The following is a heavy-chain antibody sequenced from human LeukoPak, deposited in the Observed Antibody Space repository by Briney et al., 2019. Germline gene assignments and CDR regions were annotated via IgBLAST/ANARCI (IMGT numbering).Heavy chain of an antibody. Sequence: PGGSLRLSCAVSGFTFTSYGMSWVRQAPGKGLEWVSSISGGGDSTHYADSVKGRFTISRDNSKNTLYLQMNSLRAEDTAVYYCAKAPTYYYGSGSHSVLDYWGQGTLVTVSS. CDR2: ISGGGDST. CDR1: GFTFTSYG. J-gene: IGHJ4*02. D-gene: IGHD3-10*01. V-gene: IGHV3-23*01. CDR3: AKAPTYYYGSGSHSVLDY.